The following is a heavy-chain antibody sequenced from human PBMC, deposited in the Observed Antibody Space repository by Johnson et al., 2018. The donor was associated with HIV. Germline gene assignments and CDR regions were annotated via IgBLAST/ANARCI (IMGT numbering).Heavy chain of an antibody. V-gene: IGHV3-33*01. CDR1: GFTFSSYG. CDR2: IWYDGSNK. J-gene: IGHJ3*01. D-gene: IGHD3-22*01. Sequence: QVLLVESGGGVVQPGRSLRLSCAASGFTFSSYGMHWVRQAPGKGLEWVAVIWYDGSNKYYADSVKGRFTISRDNSNNTLYLQMNSLRVEDTARYRCARGRVSMKVVDLRGGGFDFWGQGTKVTVSS. CDR3: ARGRVSMKVVDLRGGGFDF.